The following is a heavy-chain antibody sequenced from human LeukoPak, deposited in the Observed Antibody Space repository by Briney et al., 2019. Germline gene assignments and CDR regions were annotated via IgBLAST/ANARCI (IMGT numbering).Heavy chain of an antibody. J-gene: IGHJ4*02. CDR3: VRGKKPGWDMSYFDY. CDR1: RFNFNSFV. D-gene: IGHD1-14*01. Sequence: GGSLRLSCAASRFNFNSFVMGWVRQPPGKGLEWVSSISTSSGYIFYADSLKGRVTISRDNAKNSLYLQMNSLRAEDTAVYYCVRGKKPGWDMSYFDYWGQGILVTVSS. CDR2: ISTSSGYI. V-gene: IGHV3-21*06.